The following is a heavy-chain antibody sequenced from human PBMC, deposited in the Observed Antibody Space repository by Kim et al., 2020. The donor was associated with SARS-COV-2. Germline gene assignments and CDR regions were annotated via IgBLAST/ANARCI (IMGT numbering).Heavy chain of an antibody. V-gene: IGHV1-8*01. CDR1: GYTFTSYD. D-gene: IGHD2-2*01. J-gene: IGHJ6*02. CDR2: MNPNSGNT. CDR3: ARANELEAIVVVPAAMNGLKGYYYGMDV. Sequence: ASVKVSCKASGYTFTSYDINWVRQATGQGLEWMGWMNPNSGNTGYAQKFQGRVTMTRNTSISTAYMELSSLRSEDTAVYYCARANELEAIVVVPAAMNGLKGYYYGMDVWGQGTTVTVSS.